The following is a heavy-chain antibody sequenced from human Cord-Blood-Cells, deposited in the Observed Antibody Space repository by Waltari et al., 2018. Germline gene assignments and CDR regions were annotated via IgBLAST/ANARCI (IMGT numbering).Heavy chain of an antibody. CDR2: IIPIFGTA. J-gene: IGHJ6*02. Sequence: QVQLVQSGAEVKKPGSSVKVSCKASEGTFSSYAISWVRQAPGQGLEWMGGIIPIFGTANYAQKFQGRVTITADESTSTAYMELSSLRSEDTAVYYCARDRPGDYYYGMDVWGQGTTVTVSS. V-gene: IGHV1-69*01. D-gene: IGHD7-27*01. CDR1: EGTFSSYA. CDR3: ARDRPGDYYYGMDV.